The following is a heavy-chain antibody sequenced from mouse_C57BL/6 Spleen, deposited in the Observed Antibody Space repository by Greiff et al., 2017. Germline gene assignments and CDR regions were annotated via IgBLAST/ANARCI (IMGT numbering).Heavy chain of an antibody. CDR3: ARGSSSGYGWFAY. CDR2: FHPYNDDP. D-gene: IGHD3-2*02. CDR1: GYTFTNYP. Sequence: QVQLKQSGAELVKPGASVKMSCKASGYTFTNYPIEWMKQNHGKSLEWIGNFHPYNDDPTYNEKFKGKATLTVEKSSSTVYLELSRLTSDDSAVYYCARGSSSGYGWFAYWGQGTLVTVSA. V-gene: IGHV1-47*01. J-gene: IGHJ3*01.